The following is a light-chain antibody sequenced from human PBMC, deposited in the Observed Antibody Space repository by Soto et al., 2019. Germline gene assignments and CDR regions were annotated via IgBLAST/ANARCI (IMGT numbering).Light chain of an antibody. Sequence: VQMTHSPATLSASVGDRVTITCRASQTISFSLAWYQQKPGKAPKLLLYDASTLQSGVPSRFSGSESGTEFTLTTSRLQSDDFANYYRQHYHGYSLQFGKGTKADIK. CDR1: QTISFS. CDR2: DAS. CDR3: QHYHGYSLQ. J-gene: IGKJ1*01. V-gene: IGKV1-5*01.